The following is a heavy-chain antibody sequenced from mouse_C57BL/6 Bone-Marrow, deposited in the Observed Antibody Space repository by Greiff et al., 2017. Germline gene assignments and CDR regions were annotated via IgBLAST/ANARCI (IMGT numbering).Heavy chain of an antibody. Sequence: EVKLVESGGGLVKPGGSLKLSCAASGFTFSSYAMSWVRQTPEKRLEWVATISAGGSYTYYPDNVQGRFTISRDNAKNNLYLQMSHLKSEDTAMYYCASDCRFYYGSSPFAYWGQGTLVTVSA. CDR2: ISAGGSYT. J-gene: IGHJ3*01. D-gene: IGHD1-1*01. CDR3: ASDCRFYYGSSPFAY. CDR1: GFTFSSYA. V-gene: IGHV5-4*03.